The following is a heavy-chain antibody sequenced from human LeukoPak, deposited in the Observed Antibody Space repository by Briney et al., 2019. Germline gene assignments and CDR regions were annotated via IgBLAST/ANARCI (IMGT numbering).Heavy chain of an antibody. D-gene: IGHD6-19*01. Sequence: SETLSLTCTVSGGSISSYFWSWIRQPPGKGLEWIGYISYRGITNYNPSLESRVTISLDTSKKQFSLGLTSVTAADTAVYYCARDRHEQWLLGSFDYWGQGALVAVSS. J-gene: IGHJ4*02. CDR1: GGSISSYF. CDR3: ARDRHEQWLLGSFDY. CDR2: ISYRGIT. V-gene: IGHV4-59*01.